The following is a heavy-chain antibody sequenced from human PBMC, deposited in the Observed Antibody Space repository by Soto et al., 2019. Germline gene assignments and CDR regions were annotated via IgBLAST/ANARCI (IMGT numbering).Heavy chain of an antibody. CDR1: VYTFTDLS. CDR2: FDPEKGKR. V-gene: IGHV1-24*01. D-gene: IGHD3-10*01. Sequence: QVPLVQSGAEVKKPGASVKVSCKVSVYTFTDLSMHWVRQAPGEGLEWMGGFDPEKGKRIYAQNFQGRVTMTEATSTGTAYRELSSLRSDDTAVYYFAASILRFWVLPHFDYWGQGTLVSVSS. CDR3: AASILRFWVLPHFDY. J-gene: IGHJ4*02.